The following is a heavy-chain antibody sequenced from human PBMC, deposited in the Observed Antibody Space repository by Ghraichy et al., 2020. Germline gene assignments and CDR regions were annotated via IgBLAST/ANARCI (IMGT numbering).Heavy chain of an antibody. V-gene: IGHV3-66*01. Sequence: GGSLRLSCAASGFTVSSNYMSWVRQAPGKGLEWVSVIYSGGSTYYADSVKGRFTISRDNSKNTLYLQMNSLRAEDTAVYYCARIPSKVVAANLYYFDYWGQGTLVTVSS. CDR2: IYSGGST. D-gene: IGHD2-15*01. CDR1: GFTVSSNY. CDR3: ARIPSKVVAANLYYFDY. J-gene: IGHJ4*02.